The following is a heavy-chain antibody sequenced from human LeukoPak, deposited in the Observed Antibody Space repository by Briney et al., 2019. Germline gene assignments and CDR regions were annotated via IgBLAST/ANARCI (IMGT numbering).Heavy chain of an antibody. D-gene: IGHD7-27*01. V-gene: IGHV3-30*02. CDR3: AKDLQTWASNWFDP. J-gene: IGHJ5*02. Sequence: GESLKISCAASGFTFSSYGMHWVRQAPGKGLEWVAFIQYGGSNKYYADSVKGRFTISRDNSKNTLYLQMNSLRPEDTAVYYCAKDLQTWASNWFDPWGQGTLVTVSS. CDR1: GFTFSSYG. CDR2: IQYGGSNK.